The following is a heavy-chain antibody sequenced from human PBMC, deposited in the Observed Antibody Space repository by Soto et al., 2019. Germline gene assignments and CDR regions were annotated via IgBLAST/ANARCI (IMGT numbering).Heavy chain of an antibody. CDR3: ARNGSDSGCFFLHP. Sequence: SETLSLTCSLSGGAIGGYYWSWIRQPPGKALEWIGYVSYSGSTDYHPSLKSRVSISIDTSKNQFSLKMISVTAADTAVYYCARNGSDSGCFFLHPRGQGAMVTVYS. V-gene: IGHV4-59*01. CDR1: GGAIGGYY. D-gene: IGHD6-19*01. CDR2: VSYSGST. J-gene: IGHJ5*02.